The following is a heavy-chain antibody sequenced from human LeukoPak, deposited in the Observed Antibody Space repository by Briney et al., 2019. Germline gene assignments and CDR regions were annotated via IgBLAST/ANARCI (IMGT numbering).Heavy chain of an antibody. CDR3: ARAKNYDFWSGYSNWFDP. D-gene: IGHD3-3*01. CDR1: GFTFSSYA. CDR2: INTDGSST. Sequence: PGGSLRLSCAASGFTFSSYAMHWVRQAPGKGLVWVSRINTDGSSTSYADSVKGRFTISRDNAKNTLYLQMNSLRAEDTAVYYCARAKNYDFWSGYSNWFDPWGQGTLVTVSS. V-gene: IGHV3-74*01. J-gene: IGHJ5*02.